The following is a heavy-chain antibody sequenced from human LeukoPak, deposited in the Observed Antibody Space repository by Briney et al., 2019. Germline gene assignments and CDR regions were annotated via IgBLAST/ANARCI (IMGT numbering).Heavy chain of an antibody. CDR3: AREASSWYSIVGYFDY. CDR2: ISRASESI. J-gene: IGHJ4*02. CDR1: GFTFNTYS. Sequence: GGSLRLSCAASGFTFNTYSMSWVRQAPGKGLEWVSIISRASESIFYADSVKGRFTISRDNSKNTLYLQMNSLRAEDTAVYYCAREASSWYSIVGYFDYWGQGTLVTVSS. D-gene: IGHD6-13*01. V-gene: IGHV3-21*01.